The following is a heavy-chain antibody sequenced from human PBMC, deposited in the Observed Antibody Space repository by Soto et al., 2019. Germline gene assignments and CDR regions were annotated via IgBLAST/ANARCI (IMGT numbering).Heavy chain of an antibody. CDR1: GFTFSSYG. J-gene: IGHJ4*02. Sequence: QVQLVESGGGVVQPGRSLRLSCAASGFTFSSYGMHWVRQAPGKGLEWVAVISYDGSNKYYADSVKGRFTISRDNSKNTLYLQMTSLRAEDTAVYYCAKWDYWGQGTLVTVSS. V-gene: IGHV3-30*18. CDR2: ISYDGSNK. CDR3: AKWDY.